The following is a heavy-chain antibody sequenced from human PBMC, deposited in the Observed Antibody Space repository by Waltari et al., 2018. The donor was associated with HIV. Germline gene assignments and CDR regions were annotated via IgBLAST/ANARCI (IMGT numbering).Heavy chain of an antibody. CDR2: INPNRGGI. Sequence: QVQLVQSGAEVKKPGASVKVSCKASGYTFTGYYIHWVRPAPGQGREWMGWINPNRGGINYAQKCQVRVTLTRDTSITTAYMDLSSLRSDDTAVYYCARDRASMVATSDFDYWGQGTLVTVSS. J-gene: IGHJ4*02. CDR1: GYTFTGYY. D-gene: IGHD5-12*01. CDR3: ARDRASMVATSDFDY. V-gene: IGHV1-2*02.